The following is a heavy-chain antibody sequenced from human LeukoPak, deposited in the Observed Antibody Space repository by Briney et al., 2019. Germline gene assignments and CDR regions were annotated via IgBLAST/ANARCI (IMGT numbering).Heavy chain of an antibody. CDR1: GGTFSSYA. Sequence: SVKVSCKASGGTFSSYAISWVRQAPGQGLEWMGGIIPIFGTANYAQKFQGRVTITTDESTSTAYMELSSLRSEDTAVYYCAREAQNYYDSSGSEAVAFDIWGQGTMVTVSS. D-gene: IGHD3-22*01. J-gene: IGHJ3*02. CDR3: AREAQNYYDSSGSEAVAFDI. CDR2: IIPIFGTA. V-gene: IGHV1-69*05.